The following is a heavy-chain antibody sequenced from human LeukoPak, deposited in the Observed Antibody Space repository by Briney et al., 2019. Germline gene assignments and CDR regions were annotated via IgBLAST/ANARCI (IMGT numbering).Heavy chain of an antibody. CDR1: GYTFTSYG. Sequence: RGASVKVSCKASGYTFTSYGISWVRQAPGQGLEWMGWINTNTGNPTYAQGFTGRFVFSLDTSVSTAYLQISSLKAEDTAVYYCARTVGDYVFYFDYWGQGTLVTVSS. D-gene: IGHD4-17*01. J-gene: IGHJ4*02. CDR2: INTNTGNP. CDR3: ARTVGDYVFYFDY. V-gene: IGHV7-4-1*02.